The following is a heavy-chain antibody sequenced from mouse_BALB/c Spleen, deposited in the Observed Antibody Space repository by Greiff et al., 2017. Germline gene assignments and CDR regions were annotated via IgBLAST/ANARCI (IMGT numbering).Heavy chain of an antibody. CDR2: IWGDGST. J-gene: IGHJ4*01. D-gene: IGHD2-1*01. CDR1: GFSLTGYG. V-gene: IGHV2-6-7*01. CDR3: AREGNFYYYAMDD. Sequence: QVQLKESGPGLVAPSQSLSITCTVSGFSLTGYGVNWVRQPPGKGLEWLGMIWGDGSTDYNSALKSRLSISKDNSKSQVFLKMNSLQTDDTARYYCAREGNFYYYAMDDWGQGTSVTVSS.